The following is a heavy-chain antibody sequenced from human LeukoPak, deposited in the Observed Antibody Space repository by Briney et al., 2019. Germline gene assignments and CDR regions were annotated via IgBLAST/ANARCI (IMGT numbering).Heavy chain of an antibody. CDR3: ARESTGMSFDP. CDR1: GGSISSSNSY. D-gene: IGHD5/OR15-5a*01. CDR2: IYYSGTT. J-gene: IGHJ5*02. V-gene: IGHV4-39*07. Sequence: SETLSLTCTVSGGSISSSNSYWGWIRQPPGKGLEWIGTIYYSGTTYYNPSLKSRVTISLDTSKNHFSLKLSSVTAADTAVYYCARESTGMSFDPWGQGTLVTVSS.